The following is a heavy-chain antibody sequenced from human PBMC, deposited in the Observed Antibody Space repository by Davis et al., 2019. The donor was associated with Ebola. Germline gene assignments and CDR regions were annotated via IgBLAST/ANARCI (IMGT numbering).Heavy chain of an antibody. D-gene: IGHD2-21*02. CDR3: ARELYCGGDCLYYYYGMDV. CDR1: GGSISSGDYY. J-gene: IGHJ6*02. Sequence: SETLSLTCTVSGGSISSGDYYWSWIRQPPGKGLEWIGYIYYSGSTYYNPSLKSRVTISVDTSKNQFSLKLSSVTAADTAVYYCARELYCGGDCLYYYYGMDVWGQGTTVTVSS. V-gene: IGHV4-30-4*01. CDR2: IYYSGST.